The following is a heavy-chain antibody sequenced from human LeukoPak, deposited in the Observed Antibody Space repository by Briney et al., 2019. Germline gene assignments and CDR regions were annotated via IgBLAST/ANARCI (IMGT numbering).Heavy chain of an antibody. CDR1: GFTVSSNY. J-gene: IGHJ4*02. Sequence: PGRSLRLSCAASGFTVSSNYMSWVRQAPGKGLEWVSVIYSGGSTYYADSVKGRFTISRDNSKNTLYLQMNSLRAEDTAVYYCAKDRGEQWLVRGPDYWGQGTLVTVSS. CDR3: AKDRGEQWLVRGPDY. D-gene: IGHD6-19*01. CDR2: IYSGGST. V-gene: IGHV3-53*01.